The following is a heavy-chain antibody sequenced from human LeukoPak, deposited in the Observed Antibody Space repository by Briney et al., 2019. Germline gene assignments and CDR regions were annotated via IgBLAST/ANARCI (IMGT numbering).Heavy chain of an antibody. CDR2: INHSGST. V-gene: IGHV4-34*01. D-gene: IGHD5-18*01. CDR1: GGSFSGYY. CDR3: ARGRKAMGA. J-gene: IGHJ2*01. Sequence: SETLSLTCAVYGGSFSGYYWSWIRQPPGKGLEWIGEINHSGSTNYNPSLKSRVTISVDTSKNQFSLKLSSVTAADTAVYYCARGRKAMGAWGRGTLVTVSS.